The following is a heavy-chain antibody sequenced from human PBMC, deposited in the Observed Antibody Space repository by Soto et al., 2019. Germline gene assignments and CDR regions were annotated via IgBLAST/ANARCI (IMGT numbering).Heavy chain of an antibody. J-gene: IGHJ4*02. D-gene: IGHD6-13*01. CDR1: GGSISSGDYY. CDR2: IYHTGST. V-gene: IGHV4-31*03. CDR3: ARGRGDAAGTRLDY. Sequence: SETLSLTCTVSGGSISSGDYYWSWIRQHPGKGLEWIGYIYHTGSTYYNPSLKSRVTISVDTSKNQFSLKLYSVTAADTAVYYCARGRGDAAGTRLDYWGQGTLVTVSS.